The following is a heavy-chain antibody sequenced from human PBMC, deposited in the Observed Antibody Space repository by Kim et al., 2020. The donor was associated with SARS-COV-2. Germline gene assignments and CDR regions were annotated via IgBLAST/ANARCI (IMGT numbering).Heavy chain of an antibody. Sequence: KGRFTISRDNAKNSLYLQMNSLRDEDTAVYYCARESFTLDYYGSGSSTYPWGQGTLVTVSS. J-gene: IGHJ5*02. CDR3: ARESFTLDYYGSGSSTYP. V-gene: IGHV3-48*02. D-gene: IGHD3-10*01.